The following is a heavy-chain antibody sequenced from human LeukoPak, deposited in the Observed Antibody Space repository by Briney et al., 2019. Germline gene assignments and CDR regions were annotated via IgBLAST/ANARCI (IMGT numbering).Heavy chain of an antibody. D-gene: IGHD5-18*01. CDR1: GGSVSSGSYY. V-gene: IGHV4-61*01. CDR2: IYYSGST. CDR3: ARAPGMGASIDY. Sequence: PSETLSLTCTVSGGSVSSGSYYWSWIRQPPGKGLEWIGYIYYSGSTNYNPSLKSRVTISVDTSKSQFSLKLSSVTAADTAVYYCARAPGMGASIDYWGQGTLVTVSS. J-gene: IGHJ4*02.